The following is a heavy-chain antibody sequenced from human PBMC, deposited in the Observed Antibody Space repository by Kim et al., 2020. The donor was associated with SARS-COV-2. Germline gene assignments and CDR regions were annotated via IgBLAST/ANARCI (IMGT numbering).Heavy chain of an antibody. CDR2: IYYSGST. D-gene: IGHD3-9*01. CDR3: ARYYDILTGYHYYYYGMDV. V-gene: IGHV4-39*01. Sequence: SETLSLTCTVSGGSISSSSYYWGWIRQPPGKGLEWIGSIYYSGSTYYNPSLKSRVTISVDTSKNQFSLKLSSVTAADTAVYYCARYYDILTGYHYYYYGMDVWGQGTTVTVSS. CDR1: GGSISSSSYY. J-gene: IGHJ6*02.